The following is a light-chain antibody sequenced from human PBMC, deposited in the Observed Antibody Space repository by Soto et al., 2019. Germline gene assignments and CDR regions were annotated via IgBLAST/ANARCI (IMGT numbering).Light chain of an antibody. CDR1: QSIDSC. CDR3: LQTYTAPAT. Sequence: DIQMTQSPSSLSASVGDRVTITCRASQSIDSCLSWYQQKPGKAPKLLIYDASSLQSGVPSRFSGSGYGTDFTLTISSLQREVLATYHCLQTYTAPATFGQGTRVEIK. J-gene: IGKJ1*01. V-gene: IGKV1-39*01. CDR2: DAS.